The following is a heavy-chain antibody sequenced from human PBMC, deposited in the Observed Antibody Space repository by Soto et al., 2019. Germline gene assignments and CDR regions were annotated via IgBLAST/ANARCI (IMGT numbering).Heavy chain of an antibody. J-gene: IGHJ4*02. Sequence: PGGSLRISCAASGFTFCSYAMHGVRQAPGKGLEWVAVISYDGSNKYYADSVKGRFTISRDNSKNTLYLQMNSLRAEDTAVYYCARRVGAITYYFDYWGQGTLVTVSS. CDR3: ARRVGAITYYFDY. D-gene: IGHD1-26*01. CDR2: ISYDGSNK. CDR1: GFTFCSYA. V-gene: IGHV3-30-3*01.